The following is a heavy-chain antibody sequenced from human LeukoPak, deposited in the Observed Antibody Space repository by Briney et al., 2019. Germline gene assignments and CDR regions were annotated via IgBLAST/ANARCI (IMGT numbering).Heavy chain of an antibody. CDR3: ARCPLMSAGGGVDP. D-gene: IGHD6-13*01. Sequence: PSETLSLTCSVSGVSISNYFWSWIRQSAGKGLEWIGRDSIRGGTNYSPSLASRVSMSIDTSKSQFSLKLTSVTAADTAVYYCARCPLMSAGGGVDPWGQGTLVTVSS. V-gene: IGHV4-4*07. J-gene: IGHJ5*02. CDR2: DSIRGGT. CDR1: GVSISNYF.